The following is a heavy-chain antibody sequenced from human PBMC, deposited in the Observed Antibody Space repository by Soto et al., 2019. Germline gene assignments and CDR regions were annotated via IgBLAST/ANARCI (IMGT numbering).Heavy chain of an antibody. Sequence: ASVKVSCKVSGYTLTELSMHWVRQAPGKGLEWMGGFDPEDGETIYAQKFQGRVTMTEDTSTDTAYMELSSLRSEETAVYYCATGLKLELRSVFDCWGQGTLVTVSS. CDR2: FDPEDGET. CDR3: ATGLKLELRSVFDC. J-gene: IGHJ4*02. CDR1: GYTLTELS. V-gene: IGHV1-24*01. D-gene: IGHD1-7*01.